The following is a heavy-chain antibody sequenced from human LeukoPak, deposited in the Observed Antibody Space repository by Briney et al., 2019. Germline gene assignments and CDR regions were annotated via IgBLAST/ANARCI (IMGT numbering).Heavy chain of an antibody. V-gene: IGHV1-69*05. CDR3: ARDSGRNDFWSGPSY. CDR2: IIPIFGTA. D-gene: IGHD3-3*01. Sequence: ASVKVSCKASGGTFSSYAISWVRQAPGQGLEWMGGIIPIFGTANYAQKFQGRVTITTDESTSTAYMELSSLRSEDTAVYYCARDSGRNDFWSGPSYWGQGTLVTVSS. CDR1: GGTFSSYA. J-gene: IGHJ4*02.